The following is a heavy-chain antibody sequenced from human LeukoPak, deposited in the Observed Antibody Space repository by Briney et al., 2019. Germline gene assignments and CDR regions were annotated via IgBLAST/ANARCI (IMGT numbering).Heavy chain of an antibody. Sequence: GGSLRLSCAASGFTLSSYAMRWVRQAPGKGLAWVSAISDTGNTYHTDYVKGPFTISMNISKNTLYLQMNRLRPEDAAVYYCAKAPVTTCRGAFCYPFDYWGLGTLVTVSS. D-gene: IGHD2-15*01. CDR2: ISDTGNT. J-gene: IGHJ4*02. CDR3: AKAPVTTCRGAFCYPFDY. CDR1: GFTLSSYA. V-gene: IGHV3-23*01.